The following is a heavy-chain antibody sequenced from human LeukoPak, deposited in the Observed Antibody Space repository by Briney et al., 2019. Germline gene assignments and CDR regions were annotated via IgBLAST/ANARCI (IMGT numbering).Heavy chain of an antibody. V-gene: IGHV4-59*08. D-gene: IGHD6-13*01. CDR1: GGSISGYY. Sequence: PSETLSLTCTVSGGSISGYYWSWIRQSPGKGLDWIGYIYRGSTSYNPSLKSRVTISVDTSKNQLSLKLTSATATDTAVYYCARHAAISAAGTAPFDSWGQGTLVTVSS. CDR3: ARHAAISAAGTAPFDS. J-gene: IGHJ4*02. CDR2: IYRGST.